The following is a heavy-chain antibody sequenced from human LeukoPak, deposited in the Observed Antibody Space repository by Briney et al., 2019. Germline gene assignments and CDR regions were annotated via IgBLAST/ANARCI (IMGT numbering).Heavy chain of an antibody. Sequence: SGTLSLTCAVSGGSISSSNWWSWVRQPPGKGLEWIGEIYHSGSTNYNPSLKSRVTISVDTSKNQFSLKLSSVTAADTAVYYCARSGGIVGATTPDYWGQGTLVTVSS. J-gene: IGHJ4*02. D-gene: IGHD1-26*01. V-gene: IGHV4-4*02. CDR1: GGSISSSNW. CDR3: ARSGGIVGATTPDY. CDR2: IYHSGST.